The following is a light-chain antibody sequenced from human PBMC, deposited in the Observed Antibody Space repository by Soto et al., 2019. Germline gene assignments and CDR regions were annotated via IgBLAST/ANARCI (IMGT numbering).Light chain of an antibody. CDR1: QSVGSS. J-gene: IGKJ5*01. CDR3: QHYRNWPPIT. V-gene: IGKV3-15*01. Sequence: EIVMTQSPATLAVSPGEGATVSCRASQSVGSSIAWYQHKPGQAPRLLIFEASTRVTGIPGRFSGSGYGTEFTLTISSLQSEDFAVYYCQHYRNWPPITFGQGTRLENK. CDR2: EAS.